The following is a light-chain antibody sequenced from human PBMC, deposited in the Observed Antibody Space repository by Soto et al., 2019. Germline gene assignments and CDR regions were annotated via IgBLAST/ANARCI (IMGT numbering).Light chain of an antibody. V-gene: IGKV1-5*01. CDR1: QSISSW. CDR3: QQYNSYSLT. Sequence: DIQMTQSPSTLSASVGDRVTITCRASQSISSWLAWYQQKPGKAPKLLIYHASSLESGVPSRFSGSGSGTEFTLTISSLQPDDFAPYYCQQYNSYSLTFGGGTQVEIK. J-gene: IGKJ4*01. CDR2: HAS.